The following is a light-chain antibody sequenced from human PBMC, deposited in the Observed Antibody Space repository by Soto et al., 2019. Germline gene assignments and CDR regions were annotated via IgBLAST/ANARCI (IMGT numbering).Light chain of an antibody. CDR3: QQRSNWPRT. V-gene: IGKV3-11*01. CDR2: DVS. CDR1: RGISNY. Sequence: EIVMTQSPGTQSVSPGERATLSCRASRGISNYLIWYQQKPGQAPRLLIYDVSNRATDIPARFSGSGSGTDFNLTISSLEPEDLAVYYCQQRSNWPRTFGQGTKVDIK. J-gene: IGKJ1*01.